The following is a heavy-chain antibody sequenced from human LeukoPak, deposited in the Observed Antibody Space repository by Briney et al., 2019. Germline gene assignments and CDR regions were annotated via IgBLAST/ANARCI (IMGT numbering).Heavy chain of an antibody. J-gene: IGHJ4*02. CDR2: IIPIFGTA. V-gene: IGHV1-69*13. Sequence: SVKVSCKASGGTFSSYAISWVRQAPGQGLEWMGGIIPIFGTANYAQKFQGRVTITADESTSTAYMELSSLRSEDTAVYYCARGGAIWYYFDYWGQGTLVTVSS. CDR3: ARGGAIWYYFDY. D-gene: IGHD2-15*01. CDR1: GGTFSSYA.